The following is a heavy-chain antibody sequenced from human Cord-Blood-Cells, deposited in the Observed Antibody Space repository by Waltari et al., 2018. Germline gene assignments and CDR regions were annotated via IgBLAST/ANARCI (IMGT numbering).Heavy chain of an antibody. CDR1: GGTFSSYA. Sequence: QVQLVQAGAEVKKPGSSVKVSCKASGGTFSSYAISWVRQAPGQGLEWMGGIIPIFGTANYAQKFQGRVTITADESTSTAYMELSSLRSEDTAVYYCAREPLITIFGVVNYFDYWGQGTLVTVSS. V-gene: IGHV1-69*01. J-gene: IGHJ4*02. CDR2: IIPIFGTA. CDR3: AREPLITIFGVVNYFDY. D-gene: IGHD3-3*01.